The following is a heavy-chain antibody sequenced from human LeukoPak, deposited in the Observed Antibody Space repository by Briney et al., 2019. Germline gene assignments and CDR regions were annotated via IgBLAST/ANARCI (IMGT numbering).Heavy chain of an antibody. CDR1: GFTFSSYG. V-gene: IGHV3-33*01. CDR2: IWYDGSNK. Sequence: TGRSLRLSCAASGFTFSSYGMHWFRQAPGKGLEWVAVIWYDGSNKYYADSVKGRFTISRDNSKDTLYLQMNSLRAEDTAVYYCARVIGYCSSTSCYDYYYYGMDVWGQGTTVTVSS. D-gene: IGHD2-2*01. J-gene: IGHJ6*02. CDR3: ARVIGYCSSTSCYDYYYYGMDV.